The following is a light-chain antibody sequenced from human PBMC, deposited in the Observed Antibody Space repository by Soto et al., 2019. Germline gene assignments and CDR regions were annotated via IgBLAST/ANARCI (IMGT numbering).Light chain of an antibody. J-gene: IGLJ1*01. CDR2: EVS. CDR3: SSYTSSNTPYV. CDR1: SSDIGNYDF. Sequence: QSALTQPASVSGSPGQSITISCTGTSSDIGNYDFVSWYQQVPGTAPKAMIYEVSSRPSGVSNRFSGSKSGNTASLTISGLQADDEANYYCSSYTSSNTPYVFGTGTKLTVL. V-gene: IGLV2-14*01.